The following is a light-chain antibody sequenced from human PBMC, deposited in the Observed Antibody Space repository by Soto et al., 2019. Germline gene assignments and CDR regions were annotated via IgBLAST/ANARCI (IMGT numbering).Light chain of an antibody. V-gene: IGKV3-15*01. Sequence: EIVMTQSPATLSVSPGERATLSCRASQSVSSNLAWYQQKPGQAPRLLIYGASTRPTGIPARFSGSGSGTECTLTISSLQSEDFAVYYCQQYNNWPPWTFGQGTKVEIK. CDR3: QQYNNWPPWT. CDR1: QSVSSN. CDR2: GAS. J-gene: IGKJ1*01.